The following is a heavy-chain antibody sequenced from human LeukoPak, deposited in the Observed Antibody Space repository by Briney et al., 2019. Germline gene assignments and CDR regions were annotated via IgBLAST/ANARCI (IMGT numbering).Heavy chain of an antibody. Sequence: PGGSLRLSCAASGFTFSSYSMNWVRQAPGKGLEWVAFIRYDGSNKYYADSVKGRFTISRDNSKNTLYLQMNSLRAEDTAVYYCAKDFAEAGGYFQHWGQGTLVTVSS. J-gene: IGHJ1*01. CDR1: GFTFSSYS. CDR3: AKDFAEAGGYFQH. CDR2: IRYDGSNK. D-gene: IGHD6-13*01. V-gene: IGHV3-30*02.